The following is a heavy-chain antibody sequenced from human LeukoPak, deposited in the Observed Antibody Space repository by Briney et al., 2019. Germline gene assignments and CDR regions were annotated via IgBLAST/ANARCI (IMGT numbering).Heavy chain of an antibody. CDR3: ARWGEDVKDSFDV. J-gene: IGHJ3*01. D-gene: IGHD1-26*01. CDR2: ISFTGTT. CDR1: GGSFSGGSSY. Sequence: SQTLSLTCTVSGGSFSGGSSYWSWLRQHPVKGLEWIGYISFTGTTYYNLSLKSRVRISSDTSKNQFSLNLRSVSAADTAVYFCARWGEDVKDSFDVWGQGTLVTVSS. V-gene: IGHV4-31*03.